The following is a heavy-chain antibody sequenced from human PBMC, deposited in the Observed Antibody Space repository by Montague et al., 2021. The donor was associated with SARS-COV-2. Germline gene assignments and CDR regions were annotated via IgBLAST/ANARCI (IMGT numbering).Heavy chain of an antibody. V-gene: IGHV4-59*01. CDR1: GGSISSYY. Sequence: SETLSLTCTVSGGSISSYYWSWIRQPPGKGLEWIGYIYYSGSTNYNPSLKSRVTISVDTSKNQFSLKLSSVTAADTAVYYCAREGGGSGSYYYSSDYWGQGTLVTVSS. J-gene: IGHJ4*02. CDR3: AREGGGSGSYYYSSDY. CDR2: IYYSGST. D-gene: IGHD3-10*01.